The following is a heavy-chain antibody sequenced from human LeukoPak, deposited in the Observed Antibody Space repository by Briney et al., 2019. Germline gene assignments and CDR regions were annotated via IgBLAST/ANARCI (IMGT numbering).Heavy chain of an antibody. Sequence: GGSLRLSCAASGFTVSSNYMSWVRQAPGKGLEWVSAISGSGGSTYYADSVKGRFTISRDNSKNTLYLQMNSLRAEDAAVYYCAKDLSVVPAAKASGAFDTWGQGTMVTVSS. V-gene: IGHV3-23*01. D-gene: IGHD2-2*01. J-gene: IGHJ3*02. CDR2: ISGSGGST. CDR1: GFTVSSNY. CDR3: AKDLSVVPAAKASGAFDT.